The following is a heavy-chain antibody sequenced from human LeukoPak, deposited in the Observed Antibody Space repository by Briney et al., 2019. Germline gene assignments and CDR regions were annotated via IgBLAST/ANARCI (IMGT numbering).Heavy chain of an antibody. CDR3: AREYDRSGYYSYYFDY. Sequence: SQTLSLTCAISGDSVSANSAAWNWIRQSPSRGLEWLGRTCYRSKWYNDYAVSVKSRISINRDTSKNQLSLHLNSVTPEDTAVYYCAREYDRSGYYSYYFDYWGQGTLVTASS. CDR2: TCYRSKWYN. D-gene: IGHD3-22*01. J-gene: IGHJ4*02. V-gene: IGHV6-1*01. CDR1: GDSVSANSAA.